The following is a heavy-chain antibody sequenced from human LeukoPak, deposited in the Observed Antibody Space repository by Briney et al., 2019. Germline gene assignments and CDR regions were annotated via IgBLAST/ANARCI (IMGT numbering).Heavy chain of an antibody. J-gene: IGHJ4*02. CDR1: GDSISNSYW. D-gene: IGHD3-10*01. CDR3: ARDLPGSGVNCDQ. CDR2: VYHTGST. V-gene: IGHV4-4*02. Sequence: PSGTLSLTCAVSGDSISNSYWWTCVRQPPRKGLEWIGEVYHTGSTNYNPSLKSRVTISVDKPNNQFSLRLSSVTAADTAVYYCARDLPGSGVNCDQWGQGTLVTVSS.